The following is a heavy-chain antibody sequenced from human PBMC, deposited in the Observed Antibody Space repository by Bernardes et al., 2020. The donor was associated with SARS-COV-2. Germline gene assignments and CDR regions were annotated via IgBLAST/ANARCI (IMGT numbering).Heavy chain of an antibody. V-gene: IGHV4-39*01. CDR1: GGSISSDSYY. D-gene: IGHD3-9*01. J-gene: IGHJ5*02. CDR2: IYYSGST. Sequence: SETLSLTCTVSGGSISSDSYYWAWIRQPPGKGLEWIGCIYYSGSTYYNPSLKSRITISVDTSKNQFSLKLSSVTAADTAVYYCASEGIKNYNILTGYYGGNWFDPWGQGTLVTVSS. CDR3: ASEGIKNYNILTGYYGGNWFDP.